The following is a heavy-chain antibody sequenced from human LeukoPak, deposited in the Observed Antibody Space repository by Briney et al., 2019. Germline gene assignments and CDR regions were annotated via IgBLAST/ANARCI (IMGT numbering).Heavy chain of an antibody. J-gene: IGHJ4*02. CDR2: IYPGDSDT. D-gene: IGHD3-16*01. CDR3: ERHGYDYVWGSYPGHFDY. CDR1: GYSFTSYW. V-gene: IGHV5-51*01. Sequence: GESLKISCKGSGYSFTSYWIGWVRQMPGKGLEWMGIIYPGDSDTRYSPSFQGQVTISADKSISTAYLQWSSLKASDTAMYYCERHGYDYVWGSYPGHFDYWGQGTLVTVSS.